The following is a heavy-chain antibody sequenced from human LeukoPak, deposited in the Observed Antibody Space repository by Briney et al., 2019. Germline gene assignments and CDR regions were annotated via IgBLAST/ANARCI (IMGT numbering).Heavy chain of an antibody. CDR3: AKGDGSGSYYKGFDY. Sequence: GGSLRLSCAASGFTFSSYGMHWVRQAPGKGLVWVAVISYDGSNKYYADSVKGRFTISRDNSKNTLYLQMNSLRAEDTAVYYCAKGDGSGSYYKGFDYWGQGTLVTVSS. CDR2: ISYDGSNK. CDR1: GFTFSSYG. D-gene: IGHD3-10*01. V-gene: IGHV3-30*18. J-gene: IGHJ4*02.